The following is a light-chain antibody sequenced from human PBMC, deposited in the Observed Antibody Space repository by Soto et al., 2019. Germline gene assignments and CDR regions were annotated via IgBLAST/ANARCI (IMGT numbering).Light chain of an antibody. CDR1: QSVSNF. CDR3: QQRSTWPPWT. J-gene: IGKJ1*01. V-gene: IGKV3-11*01. CDR2: DAS. Sequence: EIVLTQSPATLSLSPGERATLTCRASQSVSNFLAWYQHKPGQAPRLLIYDASIRATGVPARFSGSGSGTDFSLTISSLEPEDFAIYYCQQRSTWPPWTFGQGTKVDIK.